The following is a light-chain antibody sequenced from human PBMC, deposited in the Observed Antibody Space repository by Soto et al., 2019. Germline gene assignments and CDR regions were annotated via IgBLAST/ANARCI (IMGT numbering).Light chain of an antibody. CDR2: GAS. CDR1: QSVSTN. Sequence: EIVMTQSPATLSVSPGERVTLSCRASQSVSTNLAWYQQKPGQAPRLLINGASTRAPGVPARFSGSGSGTEFTLTISSLQSEDSALYYCQQYKNWPPRTFGQGTKVDIK. V-gene: IGKV3-15*01. J-gene: IGKJ1*01. CDR3: QQYKNWPPRT.